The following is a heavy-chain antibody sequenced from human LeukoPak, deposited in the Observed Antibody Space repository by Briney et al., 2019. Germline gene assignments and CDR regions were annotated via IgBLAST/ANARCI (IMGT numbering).Heavy chain of an antibody. J-gene: IGHJ5*02. CDR1: GDSITSGYY. D-gene: IGHD5-18*01. Sequence: KPSETLSLTCVVSGDSITSGYYWAWIRQPPGKGLEWIGSIFHSGSTYRNPSLRSRATISLNTSKNQISLILSSMTAADTAVYYCARSSSVDTALVGVHWFDPWGQGTLVTVSS. CDR3: ARSSSVDTALVGVHWFDP. CDR2: IFHSGST. V-gene: IGHV4-38-2*01.